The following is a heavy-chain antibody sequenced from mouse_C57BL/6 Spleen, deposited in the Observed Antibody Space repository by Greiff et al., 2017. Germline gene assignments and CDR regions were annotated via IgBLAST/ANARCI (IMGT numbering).Heavy chain of an antibody. D-gene: IGHD2-4*01. Sequence: EVQLQQSGAELVRPGASVKLSCTASGFNIKDDYMHWVKQRPEQGLEWIGWIDPENGDTEYASKFQGKATITADTSSNTAYLQLSSLTSEDTAVYYCTYISYDPQAFAYWGQGTLVTVSA. CDR3: TYISYDPQAFAY. V-gene: IGHV14-4*01. J-gene: IGHJ3*01. CDR2: IDPENGDT. CDR1: GFNIKDDY.